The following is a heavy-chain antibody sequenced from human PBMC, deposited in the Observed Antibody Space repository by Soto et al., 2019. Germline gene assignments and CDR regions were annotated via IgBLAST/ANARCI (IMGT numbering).Heavy chain of an antibody. Sequence: QVQLQESGPGLVKPSQTLSLTCTVSGGSISSGDYYWSWIRQPPGKGLEWIGYIYYSGSTFYNPSPKNQVTIPLDTSKIQFSLKRSSVTAADTAVYYCVRVGGDNWFDPWGQGTLVTVSS. D-gene: IGHD3-16*01. CDR3: VRVGGDNWFDP. V-gene: IGHV4-30-4*01. J-gene: IGHJ5*02. CDR1: GGSISSGDYY. CDR2: IYYSGST.